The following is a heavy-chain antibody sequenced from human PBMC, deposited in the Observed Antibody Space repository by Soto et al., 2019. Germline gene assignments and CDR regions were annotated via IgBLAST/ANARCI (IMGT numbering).Heavy chain of an antibody. CDR1: GGSISSGDYY. Sequence: QVQLQESGPGLVKPSQTLSLTCPVSGGSISSGDYYWSWIRQPPGKGLEWIGYIFYSGTSYYNPSLKSRINISIDTSKNQFSLNLSSVTAADTAVYYSARVTGGVVATWGQGTLVTVSS. CDR2: IFYSGTS. CDR3: ARVTGGVVAT. V-gene: IGHV4-30-4*01. D-gene: IGHD2-8*02. J-gene: IGHJ5*02.